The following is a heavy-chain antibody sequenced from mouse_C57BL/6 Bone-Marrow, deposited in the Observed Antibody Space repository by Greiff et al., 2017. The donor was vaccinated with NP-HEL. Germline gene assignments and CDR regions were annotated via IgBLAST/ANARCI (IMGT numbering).Heavy chain of an antibody. D-gene: IGHD2-1*01. CDR3: ATIYYGNYIPFDY. Sequence: EVQLQQSGPELVKPGASVKISCKASGYTFTDYYMNWVKQSHGKSLEWIGDINPNNGGTSYNQKFKGKATLTVDKSSSTAYMELRSLTSEDSAVYYCATIYYGNYIPFDYWGQGTTLTVSS. CDR1: GYTFTDYY. V-gene: IGHV1-26*01. J-gene: IGHJ2*01. CDR2: INPNNGGT.